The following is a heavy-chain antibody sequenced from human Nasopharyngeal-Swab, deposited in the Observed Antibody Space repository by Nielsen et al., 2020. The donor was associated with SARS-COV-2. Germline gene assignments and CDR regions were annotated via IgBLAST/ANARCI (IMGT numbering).Heavy chain of an antibody. CDR2: INHSGST. CDR1: GGSFSGYY. Sequence: GSLRLSCAVYGGSFSGYYWSWIRQPPGKGLEWIGEINHSGSTNYNPSLKSRVTISVDTSKNQFSLKLSSVTAADTAVYYCARGHSIDSFDYWGQGTLVTVSS. V-gene: IGHV4-34*01. D-gene: IGHD4-11*01. CDR3: ARGHSIDSFDY. J-gene: IGHJ4*02.